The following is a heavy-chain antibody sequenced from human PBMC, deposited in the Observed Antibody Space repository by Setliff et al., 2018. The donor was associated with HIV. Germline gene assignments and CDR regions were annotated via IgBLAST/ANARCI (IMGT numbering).Heavy chain of an antibody. J-gene: IGHJ4*02. Sequence: GASVKVSCKASGYTFSSYGISWVRQAPGQGVEWLGWISPYNGHTNFAQKFQGGVTMTTDTATSTAYMEVRSLRSDDTAVYYCARTDYGGNSGGNYFDYWGQGSLVTVSS. CDR2: ISPYNGHT. V-gene: IGHV1-18*01. D-gene: IGHD4-17*01. CDR1: GYTFSSYG. CDR3: ARTDYGGNSGGNYFDY.